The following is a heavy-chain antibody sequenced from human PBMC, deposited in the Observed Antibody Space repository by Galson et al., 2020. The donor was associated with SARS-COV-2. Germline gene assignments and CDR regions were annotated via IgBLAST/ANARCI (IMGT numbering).Heavy chain of an antibody. D-gene: IGHD1-26*01. CDR1: GYSFTNYW. CDR2: ISPDDFDA. Sequence: HGESLKISCKGSGYSFTNYWIGWVCQMPGKGPEWMGIISPDDFDAQYSPSLQGRVTFSADKSMSTAYLQWSSLKASDTAMYYCARLGWDPLRTVHFFDYWGQGTLVTVSS. J-gene: IGHJ4*02. V-gene: IGHV5-51*01. CDR3: ARLGWDPLRTVHFFDY.